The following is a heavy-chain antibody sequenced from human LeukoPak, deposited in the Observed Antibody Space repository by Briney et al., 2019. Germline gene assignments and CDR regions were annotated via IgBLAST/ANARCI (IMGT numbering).Heavy chain of an antibody. D-gene: IGHD2-21*02. J-gene: IGHJ4*02. Sequence: ASVKVSFKASGYTFTSYDINWVRQATGQGLEWMGWMNPNSGNTGYAQKFQGRVTMTRNTSASTAYMDLSSLRSEDTAVYYCARNTETAIPLPYYFDYWGQGTLVTVSS. CDR1: GYTFTSYD. CDR2: MNPNSGNT. V-gene: IGHV1-8*01. CDR3: ARNTETAIPLPYYFDY.